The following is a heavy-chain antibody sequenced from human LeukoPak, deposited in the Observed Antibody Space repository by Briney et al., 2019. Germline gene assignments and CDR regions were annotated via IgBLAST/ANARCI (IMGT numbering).Heavy chain of an antibody. CDR3: AREKDSSGYYYFDY. D-gene: IGHD3-22*01. CDR2: INPSGGST. V-gene: IGHV1-46*01. J-gene: IGHJ4*02. Sequence: ASVKVSCKVSGYTLTELSMHWVRQAPGQGLEWMGLINPSGGSTNYAQKFQGRVTMTTDTSTSTAYMELRSLRSDDTAVYYCAREKDSSGYYYFDYWGPGNPGHRLL. CDR1: GYTLTELS.